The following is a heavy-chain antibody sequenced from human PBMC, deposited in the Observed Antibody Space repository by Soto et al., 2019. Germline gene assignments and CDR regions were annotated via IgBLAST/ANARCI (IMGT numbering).Heavy chain of an antibody. CDR2: ISDDGSNK. CDR1: GFTFSNYA. J-gene: IGHJ5*02. Sequence: QVHLVESGGGVVQPGRSLRLSCAVSGFTFSNYAMHWVRQAPGKGLEWVAVISDDGSNKYYADSVMGRFTISRDNSKNRLYLQLNGLRVEDTAVYYCARGLVVVVSRDWFDPWGQGTLVTVSS. CDR3: ARGLVVVVSRDWFDP. D-gene: IGHD3-22*01. V-gene: IGHV3-30*03.